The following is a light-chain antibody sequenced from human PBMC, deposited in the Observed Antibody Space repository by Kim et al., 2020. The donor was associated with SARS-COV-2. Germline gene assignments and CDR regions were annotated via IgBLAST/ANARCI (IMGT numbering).Light chain of an antibody. CDR3: QSYDSSLSGYV. CDR1: SCNSGAGYD. CDR2: GNS. V-gene: IGLV1-40*01. J-gene: IGLJ1*01. Sequence: GVTISCSGSSCNSGAGYDVHGYQQLPGTAPKHRIYGNSNRPSGVPDRFSGSKSGTSASLAITGLQAEDEADYYCQSYDSSLSGYVFGTGTKVTVL.